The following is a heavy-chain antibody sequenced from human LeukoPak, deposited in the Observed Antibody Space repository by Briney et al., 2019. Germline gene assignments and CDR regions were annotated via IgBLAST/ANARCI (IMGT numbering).Heavy chain of an antibody. CDR3: ARIYYYYYYMDV. CDR1: GYSISSGYY. V-gene: IGHV4-38-2*02. Sequence: PSETLSLTCNVSGYSISSGYYWGWIRQPPGKGLECIGSISYRGSTYYNPSLKSQVTISVDTSKNQFSLKLSSVTAADTAVYYCARIYYYYYYMDVWGKGTTVTVSS. J-gene: IGHJ6*03. CDR2: ISYRGST.